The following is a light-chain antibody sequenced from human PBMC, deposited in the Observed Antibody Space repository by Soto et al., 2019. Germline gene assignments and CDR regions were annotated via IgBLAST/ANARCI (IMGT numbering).Light chain of an antibody. Sequence: QSALTQPPSASGSPGQSVTISCTGTSSDVGGYNYVSWYQQHPGQDPKLMISEVSKRPSGVPDRFSGSKSGNTASLTVSGLQAEEEADSYCSSFAGNSNLVFGGGTKLTVL. CDR3: SSFAGNSNLV. V-gene: IGLV2-8*01. J-gene: IGLJ2*01. CDR2: EVS. CDR1: SSDVGGYNY.